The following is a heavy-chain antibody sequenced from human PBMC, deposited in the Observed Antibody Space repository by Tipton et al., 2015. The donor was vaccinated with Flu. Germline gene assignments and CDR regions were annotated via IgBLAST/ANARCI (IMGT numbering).Heavy chain of an antibody. CDR3: ANPVQRAEDAFDI. J-gene: IGHJ3*02. V-gene: IGHV3-30*18. CDR2: ISYDGSNK. D-gene: IGHD1-14*01. Sequence: SLRLSCAASGFTFSSYGMHWVRQAPGKGLEWVAVISYDGSNKYYADSVKGRFTISRDNSKNTLYLQMNSLRAEDTAVYYCANPVQRAEDAFDIWGQGTMVTVSS. CDR1: GFTFSSYG.